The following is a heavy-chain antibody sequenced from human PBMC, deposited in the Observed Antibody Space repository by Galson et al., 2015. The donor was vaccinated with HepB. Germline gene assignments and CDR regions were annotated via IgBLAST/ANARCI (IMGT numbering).Heavy chain of an antibody. J-gene: IGHJ6*02. V-gene: IGHV3-23*01. CDR1: GFSFTSYA. CDR2: ISGSDYST. CDR3: AKDSRYYFGSGWGPIDYYYGMDV. D-gene: IGHD3-10*01. Sequence: SLRLSCAAFGFSFTSYAMSWVRQAPGKGLEWVSSISGSDYSTYYAGSVKGRFTISRDNSKNMLYLQMNSLRAEDTAVYYCAKDSRYYFGSGWGPIDYYYGMDVWGQGSTVIVSS.